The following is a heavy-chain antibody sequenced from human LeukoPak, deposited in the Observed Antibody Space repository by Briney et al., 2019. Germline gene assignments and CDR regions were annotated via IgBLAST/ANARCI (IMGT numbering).Heavy chain of an antibody. CDR1: GYTFSDYF. J-gene: IGHJ4*02. Sequence: GASVKVSCKASGYTFSDYFIHWVRQAPGQGLEWMGWINTNTGNPTYAQGFTGRFVFSLDTSVSTAYLQISSLKAEDTAVYYCARGSYSSGWFWGQGTLVTVSS. V-gene: IGHV7-4-1*02. CDR3: ARGSYSSGWF. CDR2: INTNTGNP. D-gene: IGHD6-13*01.